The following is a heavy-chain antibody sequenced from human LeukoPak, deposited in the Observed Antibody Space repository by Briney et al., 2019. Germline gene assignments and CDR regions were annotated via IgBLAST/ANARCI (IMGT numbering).Heavy chain of an antibody. CDR1: GVSVSSAPYY. Sequence: PSETLSLTCSVSGVSVSSAPYYWSWIRQPPGKGGEWIGHIYNSGSPNYKSSLKSRVTISMDTSKNQLSLKLSSVTAADTAIYYCARDLRGPFYFDYWGQGILVTVSS. J-gene: IGHJ4*02. CDR2: IYNSGSP. V-gene: IGHV4-61*01. D-gene: IGHD1-26*01. CDR3: ARDLRGPFYFDY.